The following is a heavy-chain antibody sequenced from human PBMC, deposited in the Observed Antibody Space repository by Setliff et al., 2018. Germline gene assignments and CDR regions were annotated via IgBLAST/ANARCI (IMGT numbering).Heavy chain of an antibody. D-gene: IGHD6-13*01. CDR2: INHSGST. Sequence: PSETLSLTCAVYGGSFSGYYWSWIRQPPGKGLEWIGEINHSGSTNYNPSLKSRVTISVDTSKNQFSLKLSSVTAADTAVYHCAREAVYSSSWYFYYYGMDVWGQGTTVTVSS. CDR3: AREAVYSSSWYFYYYGMDV. J-gene: IGHJ6*02. CDR1: GGSFSGYY. V-gene: IGHV4-34*01.